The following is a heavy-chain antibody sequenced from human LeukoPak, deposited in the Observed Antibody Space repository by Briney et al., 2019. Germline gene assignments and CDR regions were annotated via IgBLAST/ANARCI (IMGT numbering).Heavy chain of an antibody. CDR2: MNPNSGNT. CDR1: GYTFTSYD. Sequence: ASVKVSCKASGYTFTSYDINWVRQATGQGLEWMGWMNPNSGNTGYAQKFQGRVTITRNTSISTAYMELSSLRSEDTAVYYCARGRRGAARRYAFDIWGQGTMVTVSS. V-gene: IGHV1-8*03. D-gene: IGHD6-6*01. CDR3: ARGRRGAARRYAFDI. J-gene: IGHJ3*02.